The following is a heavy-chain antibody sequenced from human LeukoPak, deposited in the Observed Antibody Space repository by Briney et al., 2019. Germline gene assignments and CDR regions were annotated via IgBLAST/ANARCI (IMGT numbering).Heavy chain of an antibody. CDR3: AKEGPIAVAGSFDY. J-gene: IGHJ4*02. CDR1: GFTFDDSA. V-gene: IGHV3-43*02. D-gene: IGHD6-19*01. CDR2: ITGDGGRT. Sequence: GGSLRLSCAASGFTFDDSAMHWVRQAPGKGLEWVSLITGDGGRTYYADSVKGRFTISRDNSKNSLYLQMNSLRTEDTALYYCAKEGPIAVAGSFDYWGQGTLFTVSS.